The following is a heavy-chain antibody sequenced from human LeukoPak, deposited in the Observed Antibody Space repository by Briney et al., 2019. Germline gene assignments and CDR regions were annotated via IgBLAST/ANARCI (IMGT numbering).Heavy chain of an antibody. Sequence: PAETLSLTCTVSGGSISSYYWSWIRQPPGKGLEWIGYIYDSGSTNYNPSLKSRVTISVDTSKNQFSLKLSSVTAADTAVYYCARGDCSSTSCYTRRYWFDPWGQGTLVTVSS. CDR3: ARGDCSSTSCYTRRYWFDP. D-gene: IGHD2-2*02. J-gene: IGHJ5*02. CDR2: IYDSGST. V-gene: IGHV4-59*01. CDR1: GGSISSYY.